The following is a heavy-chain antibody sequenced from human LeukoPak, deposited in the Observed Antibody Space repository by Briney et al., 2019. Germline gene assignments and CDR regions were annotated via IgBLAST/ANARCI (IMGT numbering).Heavy chain of an antibody. V-gene: IGHV3-7*04. CDR2: INNGGNVQ. CDR3: ARGDGGDQGYFQD. D-gene: IGHD4-23*01. CDR1: GFTLSNFC. J-gene: IGHJ1*01. Sequence: GGSLRLSCVASGFTLSNFCMYWVRQGPGKGLEWVANINNGGNVQHYVDSVKGRFTISKDNAENSLSLHMNSLRADDTAVYYCARGDGGDQGYFQDWGQGTLVTVSS.